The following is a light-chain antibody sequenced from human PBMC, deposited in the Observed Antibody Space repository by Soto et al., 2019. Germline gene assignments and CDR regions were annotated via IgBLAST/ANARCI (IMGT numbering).Light chain of an antibody. CDR3: QQYNSYPLT. CDR1: QSLRSSY. CDR2: GAS. J-gene: IGKJ4*01. V-gene: IGKV3-20*01. Sequence: EVVLTQSPNTLSLSPGERATLSCWASQSLRSSYLAWYQRKPGQAPRLLMFGASRRATGIPDRFNGSGSGTEFTLTISSLQPDDFATYYCQQYNSYPLTFGGGTKVEIK.